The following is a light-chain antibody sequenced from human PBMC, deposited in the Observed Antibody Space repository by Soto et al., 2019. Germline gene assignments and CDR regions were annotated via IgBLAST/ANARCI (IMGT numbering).Light chain of an antibody. V-gene: IGKV3-20*01. CDR3: QLYDSSPWT. J-gene: IGKJ1*01. Sequence: EIVLTQSPGTLSLSPGERATLSCRASQSVSSSFLAWYQQKPGQAPRLLIYGASSRATGIPDRFSGSGSGTDLSLTISRLEPEDFAVYYCQLYDSSPWTFGQGTKVEIK. CDR1: QSVSSSF. CDR2: GAS.